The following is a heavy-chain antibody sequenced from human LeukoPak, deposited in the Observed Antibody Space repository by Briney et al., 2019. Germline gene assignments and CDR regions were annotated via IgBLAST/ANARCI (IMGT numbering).Heavy chain of an antibody. Sequence: PGGSLRLSCAASGFTFSNYWMSWVRQAPGKGLEWVANIKQDETEKYYVDSVKGRFTISRDNAKKSIYLQMNSLRAEDTAVYYCVRVPTYSSSSAASTWGQGTLVTVSS. CDR2: IKQDETEK. J-gene: IGHJ5*02. CDR1: GFTFSNYW. CDR3: VRVPTYSSSSAAST. V-gene: IGHV3-7*01. D-gene: IGHD6-6*01.